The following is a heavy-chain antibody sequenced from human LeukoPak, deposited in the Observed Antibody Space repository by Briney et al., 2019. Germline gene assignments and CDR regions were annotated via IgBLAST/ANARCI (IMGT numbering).Heavy chain of an antibody. Sequence: SETLSLTCTVSGGSISSSSYYWGWIRQPPGKGLEWIGSIYYSGSTYYNPSLKSRVTISVDTSKNQFSLKLSSVTAADTAVYYCASSNYDYVWGSYRYVFDYWGQGTLVTVSS. V-gene: IGHV4-39*07. CDR3: ASSNYDYVWGSYRYVFDY. CDR2: IYYSGST. J-gene: IGHJ4*02. CDR1: GGSISSSSYY. D-gene: IGHD3-16*02.